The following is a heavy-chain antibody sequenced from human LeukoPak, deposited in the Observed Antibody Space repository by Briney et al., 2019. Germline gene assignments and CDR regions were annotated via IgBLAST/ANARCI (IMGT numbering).Heavy chain of an antibody. J-gene: IGHJ3*02. CDR1: GFTFSNYA. CDR2: INWNGGST. D-gene: IGHD4-11*01. CDR3: ARDKDYLDAFDI. Sequence: PGGSLRLSCAASGFTFSNYAMSWVRQAPGKGLEWVSGINWNGGSTGYADSVKGRFTISRDNAKNSLYLQMNSLRAEDTALHYCARDKDYLDAFDIWGQGTMVTVSS. V-gene: IGHV3-20*04.